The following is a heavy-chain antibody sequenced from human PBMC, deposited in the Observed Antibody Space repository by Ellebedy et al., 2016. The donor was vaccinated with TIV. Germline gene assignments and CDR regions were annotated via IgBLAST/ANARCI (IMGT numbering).Heavy chain of an antibody. CDR2: IFYSGST. D-gene: IGHD3-16*02. CDR3: ATRLVNEGAWFDP. V-gene: IGHV4-39*01. J-gene: IGHJ5*02. CDR1: GDTISSSRYH. Sequence: MPSETLSLTCTVSGDTISSSRYHWGWIRQPPGKGLECVGHIFYSGSTYYNPSLKSRVTISVDTSKNQFSLKLNSVTAADTAVYYFATRLVNEGAWFDPWGQGTLVSVSS.